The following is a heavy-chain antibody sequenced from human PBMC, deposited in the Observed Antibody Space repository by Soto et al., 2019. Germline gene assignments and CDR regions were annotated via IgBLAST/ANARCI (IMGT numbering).Heavy chain of an antibody. CDR3: AKDGLYGFWSGATDAFDI. V-gene: IGHV3-23*01. D-gene: IGHD3-3*01. CDR2: ISGSGGST. J-gene: IGHJ3*02. Sequence: EVQLLESGGGLVQPGGSLRLSCAASGFTFSSYAMSWVRQAPGKGLEWVSAISGSGGSTYYADSVKGRFTISRDNSKNTLYLQMNSLRAEDTAVYYCAKDGLYGFWSGATDAFDIWGQGTMVTVSS. CDR1: GFTFSSYA.